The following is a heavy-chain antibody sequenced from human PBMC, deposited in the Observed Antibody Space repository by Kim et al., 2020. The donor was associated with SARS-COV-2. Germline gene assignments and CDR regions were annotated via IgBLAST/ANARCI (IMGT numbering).Heavy chain of an antibody. CDR2: ISGSGGST. V-gene: IGHV3-23*01. J-gene: IGHJ4*02. Sequence: GGSLRLSCAASGFTFSSYAMSWVRQAPGKGLEWVSAISGSGGSTYYADSVKGRFTISRDNSKNTLYLQMNSLRAEDMAVYYCAKVEDIVVVPAAPFDYWGQGTLVTVSS. CDR3: AKVEDIVVVPAAPFDY. D-gene: IGHD2-2*01. CDR1: GFTFSSYA.